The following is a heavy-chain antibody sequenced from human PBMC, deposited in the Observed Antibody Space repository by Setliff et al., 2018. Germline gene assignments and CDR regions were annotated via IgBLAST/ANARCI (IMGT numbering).Heavy chain of an antibody. J-gene: IGHJ4*02. CDR1: GFTFSNYA. Sequence: PGGSLRLSCAASGFTFSNYAMSWVRQAPGKGLECVSGMYGVGATFYSDSVKGRFTISRDISENTLYLQMNSLRPEDTAVYYCARFAKCGGHCWNDYWGQGTLVTVSS. CDR2: MYGVGAT. D-gene: IGHD2-21*02. CDR3: ARFAKCGGHCWNDY. V-gene: IGHV3-23*01.